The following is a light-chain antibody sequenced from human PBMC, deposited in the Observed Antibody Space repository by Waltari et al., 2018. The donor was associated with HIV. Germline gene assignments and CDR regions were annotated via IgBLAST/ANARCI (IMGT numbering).Light chain of an antibody. CDR2: DTS. CDR1: QSVSSSY. V-gene: IGKV3D-20*02. J-gene: IGKJ3*01. CDR3: QQRDNWPIT. Sequence: EIVLTQSPGTLSLSPGERATLSCRASQSVSSSYLAWYQQKPGQAPRLLIYDTSNRATGIPARFRGSGSGTDFTLTISTLEPEDFAVYYCQQRDNWPITFGPGTKVEIK.